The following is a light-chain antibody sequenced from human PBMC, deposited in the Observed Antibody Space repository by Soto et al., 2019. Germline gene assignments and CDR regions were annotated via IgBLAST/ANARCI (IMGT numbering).Light chain of an antibody. CDR3: QQYESFSPYT. Sequence: DIQMTQSPSTLSAFVGDRVTITCRASQSVSSSLAWYQQKPGKAPKLLIYDASTLESGVPSRFSGSGYGTEFTLTLNSRQPGDFATYYCQQYESFSPYTFGQGTRLEI. CDR1: QSVSSS. J-gene: IGKJ2*01. V-gene: IGKV1-5*01. CDR2: DAS.